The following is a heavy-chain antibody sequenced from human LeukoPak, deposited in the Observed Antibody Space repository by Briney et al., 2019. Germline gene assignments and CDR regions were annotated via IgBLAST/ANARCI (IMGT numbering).Heavy chain of an antibody. V-gene: IGHV1-69*05. D-gene: IGHD3-22*01. Sequence: ASVKVSCKASGGTFSSYAISWVRQAPGQGLEWMGGIIPIFGTANYAQKFQGRATITTDESTSTAYMELSSLRSEDTAVYYCARHVDYYDSSGYYGWFDPWGQGTLVTVSS. CDR3: ARHVDYYDSSGYYGWFDP. CDR2: IIPIFGTA. CDR1: GGTFSSYA. J-gene: IGHJ5*02.